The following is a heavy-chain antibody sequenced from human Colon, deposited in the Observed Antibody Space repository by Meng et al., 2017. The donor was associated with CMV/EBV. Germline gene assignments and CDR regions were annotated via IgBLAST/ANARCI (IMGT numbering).Heavy chain of an antibody. J-gene: IGHJ4*02. D-gene: IGHD5-18*01. CDR2: INPNSAVT. Sequence: ASVKVSCKASGYTFTGYYMHWVRQAPGQGLEWMGWINPNSAVTSYAQKFRGRVTMTRDTSISTAYMEVSRLTSDDTAMYYCAKSRGYNYASHSDYWGQGTLVTVSS. CDR1: GYTFTGYY. CDR3: AKSRGYNYASHSDY. V-gene: IGHV1-2*02.